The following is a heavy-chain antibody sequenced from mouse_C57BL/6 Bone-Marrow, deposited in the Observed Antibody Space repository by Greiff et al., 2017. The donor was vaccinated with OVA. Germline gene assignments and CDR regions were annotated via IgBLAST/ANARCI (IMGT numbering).Heavy chain of an antibody. J-gene: IGHJ2*01. CDR2: IYPRSGNT. CDR1: GYTFTSYG. CDR3: ARYYFDY. Sequence: QVTLKESGAELARPGASVKLSCKASGYTFTSYGISWVKQRTGQGLEWIGEIYPRSGNTHYNEKFKGKATLTADKSSSTAYMELRSLTSEDSAVYFCARYYFDYWGQGTTLTVSS. V-gene: IGHV1-81*01.